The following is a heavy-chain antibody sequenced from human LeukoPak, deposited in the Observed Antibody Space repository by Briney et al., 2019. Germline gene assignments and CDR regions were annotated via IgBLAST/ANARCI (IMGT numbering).Heavy chain of an antibody. CDR2: ISSNGGST. D-gene: IGHD5-12*01. J-gene: IGHJ3*02. CDR3: AREGDSGYDPSDAFDI. Sequence: PGGSLRLSCAASGFTFSSYAMHWVRQAPGKGLEYVSAISSNGGSTYYANSVKGRFTISRDNSKNTLYLQMGSLRAEDMAVYYCAREGDSGYDPSDAFDIWGQGTMVTVSS. CDR1: GFTFSSYA. V-gene: IGHV3-64*01.